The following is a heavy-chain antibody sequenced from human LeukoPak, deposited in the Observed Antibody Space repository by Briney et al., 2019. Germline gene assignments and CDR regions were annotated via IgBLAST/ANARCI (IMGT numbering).Heavy chain of an antibody. V-gene: IGHV3-21*06. J-gene: IGHJ4*02. CDR2: ISSSSSYI. CDR3: ARVGDLSLPAAILLDY. CDR1: GFTFSSYS. Sequence: GGSLRLSCTASGFTFSSYSINWVRQAPGKGLEWVSSISSSSSYIYYADSVKGRFTISRDNAKNSLYLQMNSLRAEDTAVYYCARVGDLSLPAAILLDYWGQGTLVTVSS. D-gene: IGHD2-2*02.